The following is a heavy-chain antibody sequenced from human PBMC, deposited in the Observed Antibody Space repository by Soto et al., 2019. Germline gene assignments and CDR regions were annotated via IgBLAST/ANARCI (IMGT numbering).Heavy chain of an antibody. V-gene: IGHV1-18*01. CDR1: GYTFTTYG. Sequence: QVPLVQSGAEVKKPGASVKVSCKASGYTFTTYGISWVRQAPGQGLEWMGWISAYNGNTNYAQKLQGRVTMTTDTSTSTAYMELRSLRSDDTAVYYCARDLEQLVRTPLVYWGQGTLVTVSS. CDR2: ISAYNGNT. J-gene: IGHJ4*02. D-gene: IGHD6-6*01. CDR3: ARDLEQLVRTPLVY.